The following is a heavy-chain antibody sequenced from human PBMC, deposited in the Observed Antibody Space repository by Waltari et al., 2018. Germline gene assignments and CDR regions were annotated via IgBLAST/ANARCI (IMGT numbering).Heavy chain of an antibody. CDR1: DGSITSSAFY. CDR3: ARERGDEYYYLDV. Sequence: QVQLRESGPGLVKTSQTLSLTCVLSDGSITSSAFYRSWIRQPAGKGLEWIGRVYGSGYTKYNPSLRSRVTITRDTSQRQISLKLSSVTASDTAVYYCARERGDEYYYLDVWGKGTTVTVSS. J-gene: IGHJ6*03. V-gene: IGHV4-61*02. D-gene: IGHD3-16*01. CDR2: VYGSGYT.